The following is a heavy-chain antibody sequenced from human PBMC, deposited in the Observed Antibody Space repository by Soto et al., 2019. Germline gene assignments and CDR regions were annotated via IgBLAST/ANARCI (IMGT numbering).Heavy chain of an antibody. J-gene: IGHJ4*02. CDR1: GYTFTSYG. V-gene: IGHV1-18*01. CDR2: ISAYNGNT. Sequence: ASVKVSCKASGYTFTSYGISWVRQAPGQGLEWMGWISAYNGNTNYAQKLQGRVTMTTDTSTSTAYMELRSLRSDDTAVYYCAREWDYIWGSYRYTSLDYWGQGTLVTVSS. D-gene: IGHD3-16*02. CDR3: AREWDYIWGSYRYTSLDY.